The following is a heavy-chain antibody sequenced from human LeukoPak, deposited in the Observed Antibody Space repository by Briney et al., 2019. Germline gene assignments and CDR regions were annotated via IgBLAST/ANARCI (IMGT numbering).Heavy chain of an antibody. CDR1: GFTFGDYA. J-gene: IGHJ4*02. Sequence: PGRSLRLSCTASGFTFGDYAMSWVRQAPGKGLEWVGFIRSKAYGGTTEYAASVKGRFTISRDDSKSIAYLQMNSLKTEDTAVYYCTRDDYAWGSYRVFDYWGQGTLVTVSS. CDR2: IRSKAYGGTT. V-gene: IGHV3-49*04. D-gene: IGHD3-16*02. CDR3: TRDDYAWGSYRVFDY.